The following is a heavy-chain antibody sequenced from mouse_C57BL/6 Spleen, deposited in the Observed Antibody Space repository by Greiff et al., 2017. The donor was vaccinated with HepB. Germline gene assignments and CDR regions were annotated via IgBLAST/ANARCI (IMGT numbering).Heavy chain of an antibody. CDR1: GYTFTSYW. D-gene: IGHD2-4*01. CDR3: ARRFYDYDVDYFDY. CDR2: INPSNGGT. J-gene: IGHJ2*01. V-gene: IGHV1-53*01. Sequence: QVQLQQSGTELVKPGASVKLSCKASGYTFTSYWMHWVKQRPGQGLEWIGNINPSNGGTNYNEKFKSKATLTVDKSSSTAYMQLSSLTSEDSAVYDCARRFYDYDVDYFDYWGQGTTLTVSS.